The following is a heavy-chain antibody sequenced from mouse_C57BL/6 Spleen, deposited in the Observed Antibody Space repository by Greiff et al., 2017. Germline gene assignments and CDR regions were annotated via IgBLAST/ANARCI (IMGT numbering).Heavy chain of an antibody. Sequence: VKLMESGPGLVAPSQSLSITCTVSGFSLTSYAISWVRQPPGQGLEWLGVIWTGGGTNYNSALKSRLSISKDNSQRQVFLKMNSLQSDDPARYYCATFITTVGGSWYFDVWGTGTTVTVSS. J-gene: IGHJ1*03. D-gene: IGHD1-1*01. CDR2: IWTGGGT. CDR1: GFSLTSYA. V-gene: IGHV2-9-1*01. CDR3: ATFITTVGGSWYFDV.